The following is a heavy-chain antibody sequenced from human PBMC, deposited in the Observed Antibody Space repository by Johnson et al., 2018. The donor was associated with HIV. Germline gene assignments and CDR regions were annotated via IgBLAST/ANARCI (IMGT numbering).Heavy chain of an antibody. Sequence: VQLVESGGGLVQPGGSLRLSCAASGFTFSSYWMSWVRQAPGKGLEWVANIKQDGSEKYYADSVKGRFTISRDNSKNTLYLQMNSLRAEDTAVYYCAKDMGGDRNCFDIWGQGTMVTVSS. J-gene: IGHJ3*02. CDR1: GFTFSSYW. V-gene: IGHV3-7*01. D-gene: IGHD1-26*01. CDR3: AKDMGGDRNCFDI. CDR2: IKQDGSEK.